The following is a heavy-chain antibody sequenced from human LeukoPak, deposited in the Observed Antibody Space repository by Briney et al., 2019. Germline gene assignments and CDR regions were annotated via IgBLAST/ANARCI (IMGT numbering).Heavy chain of an antibody. J-gene: IGHJ4*02. CDR3: ASARVVEVLATPTALDY. CDR2: ISYDGSDT. CDR1: GFTFSSYA. Sequence: RPGRSLRLSCDASGFTFSSYAMHWVRQAPGKGLEGVTIISYDGSDTYYTDSVKGRFTISRDNSKNTLYLQMNSLRAEDTAVYYCASARVVEVLATPTALDYWGQGTLVTVSS. V-gene: IGHV3-30-3*01. D-gene: IGHD2-15*01.